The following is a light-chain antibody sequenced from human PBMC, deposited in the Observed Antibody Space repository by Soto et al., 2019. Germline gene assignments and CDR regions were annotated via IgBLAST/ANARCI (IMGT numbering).Light chain of an antibody. Sequence: IQMTQYPSTLSASVGDTVTITCPASQRISSWLAWYQQKPGKAPKLRIYKASSLQTGVPSRYSGSGSRTEFTLPISSMQPDDFATYYCQQSYSLWTFGQRTKAEIK. V-gene: IGKV1-5*03. CDR3: QQSYSLWT. J-gene: IGKJ1*01. CDR2: KAS. CDR1: QRISSW.